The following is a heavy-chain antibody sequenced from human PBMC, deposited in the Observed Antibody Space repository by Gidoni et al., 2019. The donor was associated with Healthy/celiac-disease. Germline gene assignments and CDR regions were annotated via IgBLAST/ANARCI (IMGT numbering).Heavy chain of an antibody. D-gene: IGHD5-12*01. CDR1: GGSISSGCYY. J-gene: IGHJ4*02. CDR3: ARTAVGYSGYDHQIDY. V-gene: IGHV4-31*03. CDR2: LYYSGST. Sequence: QVQLQESGPGLVKPSQTLSLTCTVSGGSISSGCYYWSWIRQHPGKGLEWIGYLYYSGSTYYNPSLKSRVTISVDTSKNQFSLKLSSVTAADTAVYYCARTAVGYSGYDHQIDYWGQGTLVTVSS.